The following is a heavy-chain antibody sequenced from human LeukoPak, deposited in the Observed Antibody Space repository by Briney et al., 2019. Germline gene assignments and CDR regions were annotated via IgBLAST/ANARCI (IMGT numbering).Heavy chain of an antibody. CDR1: GFTFSRYN. V-gene: IGHV3-53*01. Sequence: PGGSLRLSCAASGFTFSRYNMDWVRQAPGKGLEWVSLIYSGGSTYYADSVKGRFTISRDNSKNTLYLQMNSLRAEDTAVYYCARRAGGYSHPYDYWGQGTLVTVSS. J-gene: IGHJ4*02. D-gene: IGHD4-23*01. CDR2: IYSGGST. CDR3: ARRAGGYSHPYDY.